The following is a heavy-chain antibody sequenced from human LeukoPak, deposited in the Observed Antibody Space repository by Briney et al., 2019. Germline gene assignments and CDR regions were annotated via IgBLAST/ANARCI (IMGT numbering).Heavy chain of an antibody. Sequence: PSETLSLTCTVSGGSISSSGYYWGWIRQPPGKGLEWIGTIYYSGTTYYNPSLESRITISVDTSKNQFSLKLTSVTAADTAVYFCARDPTYYYDSSGYELNHWGQGTLVTVSS. J-gene: IGHJ5*02. CDR2: IYYSGTT. CDR3: ARDPTYYYDSSGYELNH. D-gene: IGHD3-22*01. V-gene: IGHV4-39*07. CDR1: GGSISSSGYY.